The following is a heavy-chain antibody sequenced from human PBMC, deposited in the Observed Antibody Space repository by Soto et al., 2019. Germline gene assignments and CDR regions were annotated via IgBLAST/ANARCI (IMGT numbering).Heavy chain of an antibody. D-gene: IGHD3-22*01. CDR3: AHRRAYYDSSGYMDFDY. V-gene: IGHV2-5*01. CDR1: GFSLSTSGVG. Sequence: QITLKESGPTLVKPTQTLTLTCTFSGFSLSTSGVGVGWIRQPPGKALEWLALIYWNDDKRYSPSLKSRLTITKETSKNQVVLTMTNTDPVDTATYYCAHRRAYYDSSGYMDFDYWGQGTLVTVSS. CDR2: IYWNDDK. J-gene: IGHJ4*02.